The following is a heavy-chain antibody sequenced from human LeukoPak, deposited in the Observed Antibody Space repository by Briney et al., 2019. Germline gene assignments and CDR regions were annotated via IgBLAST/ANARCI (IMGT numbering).Heavy chain of an antibody. CDR2: VIGGGHNT. V-gene: IGHV3-23*01. Sequence: GGSLRLSCVASAFTFTSYSMRCVRQAPGKGLEWVSVVIGGGHNTYYADSVKGRFTMSRDNSKRTVYLQMNSLRAEDTAVYYCAKDRSSWYYPFDSWGQGTLVTVSS. D-gene: IGHD3-3*01. CDR3: AKDRSSWYYPFDS. J-gene: IGHJ4*02. CDR1: AFTFTSYS.